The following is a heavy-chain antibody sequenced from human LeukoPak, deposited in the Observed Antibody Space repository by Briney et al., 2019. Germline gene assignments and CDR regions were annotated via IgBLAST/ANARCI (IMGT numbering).Heavy chain of an antibody. CDR1: GGTFSSYA. D-gene: IGHD1-26*01. V-gene: IGHV1-69*13. J-gene: IGHJ3*02. Sequence: ASVKVSCKASGGTFSSYAISWVRQAPGQGLEWMGGIIPIFGTANYAQKFQGRVTITADESTSTAYMELSSLRSEDTAVYYCGIVGVTDAFDIWGQGTMVTVSS. CDR3: GIVGVTDAFDI. CDR2: IIPIFGTA.